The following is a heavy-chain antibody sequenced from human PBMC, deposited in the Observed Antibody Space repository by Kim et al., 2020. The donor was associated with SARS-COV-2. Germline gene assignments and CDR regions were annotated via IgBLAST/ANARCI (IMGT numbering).Heavy chain of an antibody. J-gene: IGHJ4*02. Sequence: GGSLRLSCAASGFTFSSYAMHWVRQAPGKGLEWVAVISYDGSNKYYADSVKGRFTISRDNSKNTLYLQMNSLRAEDTAVYYCASASSTAMVGDWGQGTLVTVSS. CDR2: ISYDGSNK. V-gene: IGHV3-30*04. D-gene: IGHD3-10*01. CDR1: GFTFSSYA. CDR3: ASASSTAMVGD.